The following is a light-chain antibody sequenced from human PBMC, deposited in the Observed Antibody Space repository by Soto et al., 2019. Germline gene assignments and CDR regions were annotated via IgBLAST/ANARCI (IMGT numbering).Light chain of an antibody. J-gene: IGLJ2*01. CDR3: SSFGGGNTLI. V-gene: IGLV2-23*01. CDR2: EAN. Sequence: QSVLTQPASVSGSPGQSITVSCTGTSSDVGGHNLVSWYQHHPGKAPKLIIYEANKRPSGVSIRFSGSKSGIAASLTISGLQAEDEADYYCSSFGGGNTLIFGGGTKLTVL. CDR1: SSDVGGHNL.